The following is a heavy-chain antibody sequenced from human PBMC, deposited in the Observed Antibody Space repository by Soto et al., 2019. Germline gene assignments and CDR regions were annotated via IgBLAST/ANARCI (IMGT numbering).Heavy chain of an antibody. CDR2: ISYDGSNK. V-gene: IGHV3-30-3*01. J-gene: IGHJ4*02. D-gene: IGHD3-22*01. CDR1: GFTFSSYA. Sequence: GGSLRLSCATSGFTFSSYAMHWVRQAPGKGLEWVAVISYDGSNKYYADSVKGRFTISRDNSKNTLYLQMNSLRAEDTTVYYCARVDRYPRNHYDSSGYPGPFDYWGQGTLVTVSS. CDR3: ARVDRYPRNHYDSSGYPGPFDY.